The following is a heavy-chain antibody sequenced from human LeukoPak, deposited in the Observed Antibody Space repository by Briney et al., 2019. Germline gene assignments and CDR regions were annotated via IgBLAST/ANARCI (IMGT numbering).Heavy chain of an antibody. Sequence: ASVKVSCKASGYTFTGYFMHWVRQAPGQGLEWMGWISPNSGDTNYAQKFQGRVTMTRDSSITTAYMKLSRLRSDDTAMYYCARGREPVYFFDYWGQGTLVTVSS. CDR2: ISPNSGDT. J-gene: IGHJ4*02. V-gene: IGHV1-2*02. CDR3: ARGREPVYFFDY. CDR1: GYTFTGYF. D-gene: IGHD1-26*01.